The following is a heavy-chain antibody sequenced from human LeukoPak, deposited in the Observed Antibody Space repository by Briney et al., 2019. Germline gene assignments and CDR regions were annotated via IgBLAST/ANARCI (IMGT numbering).Heavy chain of an antibody. Sequence: GGSLRLSCATSGFVFDDYTMHWVRQAPGKGLEWVSGISWNSGSIGYADSVKGRFTISRDNAKNSLYLQMNSLRAEDTALYYCAKDTDSNYVFDYWGQGTLVTVSS. V-gene: IGHV3-9*01. CDR1: GFVFDDYT. J-gene: IGHJ4*02. CDR2: ISWNSGSI. D-gene: IGHD4-11*01. CDR3: AKDTDSNYVFDY.